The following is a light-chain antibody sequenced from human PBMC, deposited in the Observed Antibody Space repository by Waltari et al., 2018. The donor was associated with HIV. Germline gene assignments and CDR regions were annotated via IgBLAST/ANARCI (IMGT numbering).Light chain of an antibody. CDR2: TNP. J-gene: IGLJ2*01. CDR1: SSNIWAGLD. Sequence: QSVLTQPPSVSGAPGTRVTLSCTGTSSNIWAGLDVHWYQQLPGTVPKVLIYTNPDRPSGVPDRFSGSKSATSASLAITGLQAEDEANYYCQSYDISLSGWVFGGGTKLTVL. V-gene: IGLV1-40*01. CDR3: QSYDISLSGWV.